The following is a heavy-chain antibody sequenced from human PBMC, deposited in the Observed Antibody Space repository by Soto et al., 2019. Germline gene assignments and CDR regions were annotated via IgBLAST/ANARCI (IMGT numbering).Heavy chain of an antibody. V-gene: IGHV1-69*08. CDR1: GGTFSSYT. Sequence: QVQLVQSGAEVKKPGSSVKVSCKASGGTFSSYTISWVRQAPGQGLEWMGRIIPILGIANYAQKFQGRVTISGAKATSTAYMELSSLRSEDTAVYYWARDRGDGGDNYWGQGTLVTVSS. D-gene: IGHD2-21*02. CDR3: ARDRGDGGDNY. J-gene: IGHJ4*02. CDR2: IIPILGIA.